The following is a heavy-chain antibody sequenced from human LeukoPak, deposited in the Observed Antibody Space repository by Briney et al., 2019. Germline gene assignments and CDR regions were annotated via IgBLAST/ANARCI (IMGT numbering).Heavy chain of an antibody. J-gene: IGHJ3*02. V-gene: IGHV3-48*03. Sequence: GGSLRLSCAASGFTFSTYDMNWVRQAPGKGLEWVSYISSSGSTIYYADSVKGRFTISRDNAKNSLYLQMNSLRAEDTAVYYCARDLGLWFGSIGGAIDIWGQGTMVTVSS. D-gene: IGHD3-10*01. CDR2: ISSSGSTI. CDR3: ARDLGLWFGSIGGAIDI. CDR1: GFTFSTYD.